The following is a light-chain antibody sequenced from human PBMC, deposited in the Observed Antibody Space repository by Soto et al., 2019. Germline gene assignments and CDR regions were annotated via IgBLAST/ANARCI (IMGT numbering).Light chain of an antibody. CDR2: DAS. CDR3: QQRSSWALT. V-gene: IGKV3-11*01. J-gene: IGKJ4*01. CDR1: QTVSSY. Sequence: EIVLTQSPATLSLSPGDRATLSCRASQTVSSYLAWYRQKPGRAPRLLIYDASNRATDIPTRFSGSGSGTNFTLTISNLEPEDLAVYYCQQRSSWALTFGGGTKVEIK.